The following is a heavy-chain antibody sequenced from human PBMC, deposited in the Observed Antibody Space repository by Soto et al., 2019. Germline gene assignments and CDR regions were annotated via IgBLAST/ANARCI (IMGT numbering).Heavy chain of an antibody. CDR2: IYYSGST. Sequence: SETLSLTCTVSGGSISSYYWSWIRQPPGKGLEWIGYIYYSGSTNYNPSLKSRVTISVDTSKNQFSLKLSSVTAADTAVYYCARARVTGTTSVWGQGTLVTVSS. CDR3: ARARVTGTTSV. J-gene: IGHJ4*02. D-gene: IGHD1-7*01. V-gene: IGHV4-59*01. CDR1: GGSISSYY.